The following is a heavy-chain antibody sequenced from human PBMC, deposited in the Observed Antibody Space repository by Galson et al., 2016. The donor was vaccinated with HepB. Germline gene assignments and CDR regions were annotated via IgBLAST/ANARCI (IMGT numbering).Heavy chain of an antibody. D-gene: IGHD2-15*01. CDR3: ATLGYCDGGRCYGFDS. CDR2: IRDKGNSHTT. Sequence: SLRLSCAASGFTVSNNYMTRVRQAPGKGLEWVARIRDKGNSHTTEYAASVKGRFTISRDDSRKSLYLQMNGLRSEDTAVYYCATLGYCDGGRCYGFDSWGQGTLVIVSA. V-gene: IGHV3-72*01. J-gene: IGHJ4*02. CDR1: GFTVSNNY.